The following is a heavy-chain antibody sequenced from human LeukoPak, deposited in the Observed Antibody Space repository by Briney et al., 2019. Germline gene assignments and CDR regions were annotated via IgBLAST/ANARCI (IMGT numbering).Heavy chain of an antibody. J-gene: IGHJ4*02. V-gene: IGHV3-33*01. CDR3: VRVHTATFDS. CDR1: GFIFSNDG. Sequence: PGSSLRLSCTASGFIFSNDGMHWVRQPPRKGLEWVALVWSDGNGKFYADSVKGRFTISSDNSKNTVYPQINSLRVQDTAVYYCVRVHTATFDSWGQGTLVTVSS. CDR2: VWSDGNGK.